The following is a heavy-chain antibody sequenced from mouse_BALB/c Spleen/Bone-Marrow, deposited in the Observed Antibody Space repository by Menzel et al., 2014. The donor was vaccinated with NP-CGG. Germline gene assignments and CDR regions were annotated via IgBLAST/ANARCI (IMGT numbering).Heavy chain of an antibody. J-gene: IGHJ1*01. CDR3: ARRGYDNSYWYFGV. CDR2: ISTGGSQT. CDR1: GFTFSSYG. Sequence: EVMLVESGGDLVKPGGSLKLSCAASGFTFSSYGMSWVRQTPDERLEWVATISTGGSQTYYTDSVKGRFTISRDNAKNSLYLQMSSLKSEDSAIYYCARRGYDNSYWYFGVWGAGTTVTVSS. V-gene: IGHV5-6*02. D-gene: IGHD2-3*01.